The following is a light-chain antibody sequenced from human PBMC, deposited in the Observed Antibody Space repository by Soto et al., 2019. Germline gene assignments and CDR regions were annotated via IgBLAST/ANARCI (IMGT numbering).Light chain of an antibody. V-gene: IGLV2-14*01. CDR2: DVS. CDR3: SSYTSSSTRWL. CDR1: SSDVGGYNY. J-gene: IGLJ3*02. Sequence: QSALTQPASVSGSPGQSITLSCTGTSSDVGGYNYVSWYQQHPGKAPKLMIYDVSNRPSGVSNRFSGAKSGNTASLTISGLQAEDEADYYCSSYTSSSTRWLFGGGTKLSVL.